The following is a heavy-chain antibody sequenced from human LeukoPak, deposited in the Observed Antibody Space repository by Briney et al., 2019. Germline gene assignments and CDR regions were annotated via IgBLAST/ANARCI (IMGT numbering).Heavy chain of an antibody. CDR1: GFTFSDYS. D-gene: IGHD2-2*01. J-gene: IGHJ3*02. CDR2: ISRRGNNI. CDR3: TRVGYCATTSCRTAFDI. Sequence: GGSLRLSCAASGFTFSDYSVNWVRQVSGKGLEWVSSISRRGNNIYYADSVKGRFTISRDNAKNTLYLQMNSLGAEDTAVYYCTRVGYCATTSCRTAFDIWGQGTMVTVSS. V-gene: IGHV3-21*01.